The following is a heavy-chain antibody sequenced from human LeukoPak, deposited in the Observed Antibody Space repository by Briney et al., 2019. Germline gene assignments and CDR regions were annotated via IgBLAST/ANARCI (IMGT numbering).Heavy chain of an antibody. CDR1: GFTFDAYW. V-gene: IGHV3-7*03. Sequence: GGSLRISCTASGFTFDAYWMTWVRQAPGKGLEWVANLDGDGTGEGYADSVKGRFTIPRDNAKNSLYLQMNSLRVDDTAVYYCASSGSGPNDYWGQGTLVAVSS. D-gene: IGHD1-26*01. CDR2: LDGDGTGE. CDR3: ASSGSGPNDY. J-gene: IGHJ4*02.